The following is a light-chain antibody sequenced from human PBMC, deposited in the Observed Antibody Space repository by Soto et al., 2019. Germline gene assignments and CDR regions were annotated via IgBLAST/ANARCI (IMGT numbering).Light chain of an antibody. CDR3: CSYAGSSTFV. J-gene: IGLJ7*01. Sequence: QSVLTQPASVSGSPGQSITISCTGTSSDFGSYNLVSWYQQHPGKAPKLMIYEGSKRPSGVSNRFSGSKSGNTASLTISGLQAEDEADYYCCSYAGSSTFVFGGGTQLTVL. CDR1: SSDFGSYNL. CDR2: EGS. V-gene: IGLV2-23*01.